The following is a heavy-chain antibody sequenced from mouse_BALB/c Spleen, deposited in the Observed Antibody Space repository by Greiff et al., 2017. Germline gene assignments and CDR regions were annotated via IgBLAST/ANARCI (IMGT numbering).Heavy chain of an antibody. D-gene: IGHD1-1*01. Sequence: EVKVVESGGGLVQPGGSRKLSCAASGFTFSSYGMSWVRQTPDKRLEWVATISSGGSYTYYPDSVKGRFTISRDNAKNTLYLQMSSLKSEDTAMYYCARHEDLLLPLYWYFDVWGAGTTVTVSS. CDR2: ISSGGSYT. CDR3: ARHEDLLLPLYWYFDV. CDR1: GFTFSSYG. J-gene: IGHJ1*01. V-gene: IGHV5-6*03.